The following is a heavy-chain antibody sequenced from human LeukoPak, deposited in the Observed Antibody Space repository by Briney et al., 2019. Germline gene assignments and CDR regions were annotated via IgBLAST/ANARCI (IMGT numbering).Heavy chain of an antibody. CDR1: GFTFSSYA. D-gene: IGHD6-13*01. CDR2: ISGSGGST. CDR3: AKFISSSWYHYFDY. V-gene: IGHV3-23*01. J-gene: IGHJ4*02. Sequence: GESLRLSCAASGFTFSSYAMSWVRQAPGKGPEWVSAISGSGGSTYYADSVKGRFTISRDNSKNALYLQMNSLRAEDTAVYYCAKFISSSWYHYFDYWGQGTLVTVSS.